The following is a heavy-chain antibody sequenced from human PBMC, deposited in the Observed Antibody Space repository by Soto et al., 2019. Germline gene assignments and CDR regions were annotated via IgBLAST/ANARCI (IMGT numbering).Heavy chain of an antibody. CDR3: AIIGGAYVPKNGTDP. J-gene: IGHJ5*02. Sequence: SETLSLTCTVSGDSFTRNYWTWIRQSPGKGLEWIGHIYYSGSTKYNPSLKSRVMISIDTSKNHFSLRLTSVTAADTATYYCAIIGGAYVPKNGTDPWGKGALATVSS. CDR2: IYYSGST. CDR1: GDSFTRNY. D-gene: IGHD3-16*01. V-gene: IGHV4-59*01.